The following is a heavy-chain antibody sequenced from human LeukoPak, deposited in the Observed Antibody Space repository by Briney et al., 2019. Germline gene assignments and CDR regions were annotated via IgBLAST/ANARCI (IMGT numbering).Heavy chain of an antibody. Sequence: VASVKVSCKASGYTFTSYGISWVRQAPGQGLEWMGWISAYNGNTNYAQKLQGRVTMTTDTSTSTAYTELRSLRYDDTAVYYCARDPLHALQIGSDAFDIWGQGTMVTVSS. J-gene: IGHJ3*02. CDR1: GYTFTSYG. CDR2: ISAYNGNT. CDR3: ARDPLHALQIGSDAFDI. V-gene: IGHV1-18*01. D-gene: IGHD3-10*01.